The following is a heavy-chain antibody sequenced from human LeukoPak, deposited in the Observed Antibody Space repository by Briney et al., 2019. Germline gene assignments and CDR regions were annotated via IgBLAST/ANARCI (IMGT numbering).Heavy chain of an antibody. CDR1: GGSFSGYY. V-gene: IGHV4-34*01. Sequence: SETLSLTCAVYGGSFSGYYWSWIRQPPGKGLEWIGEINHSGSTNYNPSLKSRVTISVDTSKNQFSLKLSSVTAADTAVYYCARGKALSLSYYYYGMDVWGQGTTVTVSS. CDR3: ARGKALSLSYYYYGMDV. J-gene: IGHJ6*02. D-gene: IGHD2-15*01. CDR2: INHSGST.